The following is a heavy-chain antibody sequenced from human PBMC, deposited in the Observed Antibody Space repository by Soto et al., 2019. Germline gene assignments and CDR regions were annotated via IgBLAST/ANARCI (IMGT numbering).Heavy chain of an antibody. V-gene: IGHV4-59*08. Sequence: GLEWIGYIYYSGSTNYNPSLKSRVTISVDTSKNQFSLKLSSVTAADTAVYYCARQEYYDYIWGSYYFDYWXQGTL. CDR2: IYYSGST. D-gene: IGHD3-16*01. J-gene: IGHJ4*02. CDR3: ARQEYYDYIWGSYYFDY.